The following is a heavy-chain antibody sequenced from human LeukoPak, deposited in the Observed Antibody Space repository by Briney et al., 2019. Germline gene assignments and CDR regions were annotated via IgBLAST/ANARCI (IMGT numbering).Heavy chain of an antibody. J-gene: IGHJ4*02. CDR2: INPNSGGT. V-gene: IGHV1-2*02. CDR3: AREEDEGYFDY. CDR1: GYIFTDYY. Sequence: ASVKVSCRASGYIFTDYYIHWVRQAPGQGLEWMGLINPNSGGTNYAQKFQGRVTMTRDTSISTAYMELSRLRSDDTAVYYCAREEDEGYFDYWGQGTLVTVSS.